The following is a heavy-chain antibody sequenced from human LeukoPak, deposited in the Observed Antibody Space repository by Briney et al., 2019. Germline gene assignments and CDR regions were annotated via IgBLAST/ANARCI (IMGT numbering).Heavy chain of an antibody. D-gene: IGHD3-10*01. CDR1: GASISRSDW. CDR2: IYHSGST. V-gene: IGHV4-4*02. CDR3: AKTAGFGELI. J-gene: IGHJ4*02. Sequence: SGTLSLTCAVSGASISRSDWWTWVRQTPGKGLEWIGEIYHSGSTNYYPSLKSRVSISVDESKNQFSLKLSSVTAADTAVYYCAKTAGFGELIWGQGTLVTVSS.